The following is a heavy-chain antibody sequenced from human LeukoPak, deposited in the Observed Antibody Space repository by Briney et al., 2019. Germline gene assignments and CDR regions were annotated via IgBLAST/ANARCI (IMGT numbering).Heavy chain of an antibody. J-gene: IGHJ3*02. V-gene: IGHV3-30-3*01. D-gene: IGHD3-22*01. CDR2: ISYDGSNK. CDR1: GFTFSSYA. Sequence: GGSLRLSCAASGFTFSSYAMHWVRQAPGKGLEWVAVISYDGSNKYYADSVKGRFTISRDNSKNTLYLQMNSLRAEDTAVYYCARVGYYDRSGYGGAFDIWGQGTMVTVSS. CDR3: ARVGYYDRSGYGGAFDI.